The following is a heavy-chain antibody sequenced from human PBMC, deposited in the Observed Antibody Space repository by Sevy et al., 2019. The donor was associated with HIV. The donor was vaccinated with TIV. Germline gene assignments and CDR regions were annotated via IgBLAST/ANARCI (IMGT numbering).Heavy chain of an antibody. D-gene: IGHD2-15*01. Sequence: GGSLRLSCVASGFTFSDHYMEWVRQAPGMGLEWVGRSRNKANRYTTEYAASVKGRFTISREVSKNSMYLQMNSLKSDDTAVYYCTRTYCSGGSCNGLFDYWGQGSRVTVSS. CDR1: GFTFSDHY. V-gene: IGHV3-72*01. CDR2: SRNKANRYTT. CDR3: TRTYCSGGSCNGLFDY. J-gene: IGHJ4*02.